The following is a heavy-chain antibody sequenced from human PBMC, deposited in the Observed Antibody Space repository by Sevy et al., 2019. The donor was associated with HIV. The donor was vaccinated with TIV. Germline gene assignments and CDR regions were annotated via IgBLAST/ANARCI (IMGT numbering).Heavy chain of an antibody. J-gene: IGHJ4*02. Sequence: GGSLRLSCAASGFTFYSYAMHWVRQAPGKGLEWVAVISFDGSDKYYADSVKGRFTISRDNSKNTVFLQMNSLRAEDTAVYHCTKSTRPYCGGDCYSYFDSWGQGALVTVSS. CDR2: ISFDGSDK. D-gene: IGHD2-21*02. CDR1: GFTFYSYA. V-gene: IGHV3-30*04. CDR3: TKSTRPYCGGDCYSYFDS.